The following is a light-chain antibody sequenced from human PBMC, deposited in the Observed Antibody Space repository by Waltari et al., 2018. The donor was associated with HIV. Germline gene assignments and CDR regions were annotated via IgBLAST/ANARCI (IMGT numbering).Light chain of an antibody. V-gene: IGKV1-5*03. J-gene: IGKJ2*01. CDR1: QSIIYW. Sequence: DIQMTQSPSTLSASVGDRVTITCRASQSIIYWLAWYQQKPGRAPKLLIHKASSLESGVPSRFSGSGSGTEFTLTISSLQPDDFATYYCQQSNSYSYTFGQGTKLEIK. CDR2: KAS. CDR3: QQSNSYSYT.